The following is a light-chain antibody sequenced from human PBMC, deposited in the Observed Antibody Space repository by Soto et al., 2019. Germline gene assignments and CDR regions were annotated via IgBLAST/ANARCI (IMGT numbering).Light chain of an antibody. J-gene: IGKJ3*01. CDR1: QSIDSW. Sequence: DIQMTQSPSTLSASVGDRVTITCRASQSIDSWLAWYQQKPGKAPKLLIYKTSNLESGVPSRFSGSGSGTEFSLTISSLQPDDFATYYCQQYSRYSFTFGPGTKVEI. V-gene: IGKV1-5*03. CDR3: QQYSRYSFT. CDR2: KTS.